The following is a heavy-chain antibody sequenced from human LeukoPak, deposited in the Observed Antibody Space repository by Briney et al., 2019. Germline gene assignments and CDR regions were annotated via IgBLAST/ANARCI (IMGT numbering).Heavy chain of an antibody. J-gene: IGHJ6*03. CDR1: GGSISSGSYY. D-gene: IGHD6-6*01. CDR3: ARTEYSSSSGLLYYYMDV. CDR2: IYTSGST. Sequence: SQTLSLTCTVSGGSISSGSYYWSWIRQPAGKGLEWIGRIYTSGSTNYNPSLKSRATISVDTSKNQFSLKLSSVTAADTAVYYCARTEYSSSSGLLYYYMDVWGKGTTVTVSS. V-gene: IGHV4-61*02.